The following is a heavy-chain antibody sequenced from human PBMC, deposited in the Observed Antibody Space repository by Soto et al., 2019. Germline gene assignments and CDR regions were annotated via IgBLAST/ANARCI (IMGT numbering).Heavy chain of an antibody. V-gene: IGHV4-61*01. CDR3: ARRAVAGTKQYDY. CDR2: IYYSGST. J-gene: IGHJ4*02. D-gene: IGHD6-19*01. CDR1: GGSVSSGSYY. Sequence: SETLSLTCTVSGGSVSSGSYYWSWIRQPPGKGLEWIGYIYYSGSTNYNPSLKSRVTISVDTSKNQFSLKLSSVTAADTAVYYCARRAVAGTKQYDYWGQGTLVTVSS.